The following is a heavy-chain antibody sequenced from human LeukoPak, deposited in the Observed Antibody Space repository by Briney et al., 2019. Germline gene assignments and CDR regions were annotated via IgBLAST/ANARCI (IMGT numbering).Heavy chain of an antibody. CDR1: GYTFTNYD. J-gene: IGHJ5*02. V-gene: IGHV1-8*01. CDR3: ARAGVRYFDGLDP. Sequence: ASVKVSCKASGYTFTNYDINWVRQATGQGPEWMGWMNPNSGNTPYAQKFQGRVTMTRDTSINTAYMELSSLRSEDTAVYYCARAGVRYFDGLDPWGQGTLVTVSS. CDR2: MNPNSGNT. D-gene: IGHD3-9*01.